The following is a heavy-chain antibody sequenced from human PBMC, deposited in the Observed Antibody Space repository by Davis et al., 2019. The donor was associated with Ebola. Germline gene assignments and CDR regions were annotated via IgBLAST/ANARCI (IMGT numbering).Heavy chain of an antibody. CDR1: GFTFSSYW. CDR2: IYSDGSST. D-gene: IGHD6-19*01. CDR3: AKGGSGWPSDYSYGMGV. Sequence: HTGGSLRLSCAASGFTFSSYWMHWVRQAPGKGLEWVSRIYSDGSSTSYADSVKGRFTISRDNSKNTLYLQMNSLTVEDTAVYYCAKGGSGWPSDYSYGMGVWGKGTTVTVSS. J-gene: IGHJ6*04. V-gene: IGHV3-74*01.